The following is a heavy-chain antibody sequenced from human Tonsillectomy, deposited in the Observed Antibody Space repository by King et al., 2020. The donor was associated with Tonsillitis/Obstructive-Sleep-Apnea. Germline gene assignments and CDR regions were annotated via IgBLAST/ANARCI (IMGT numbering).Heavy chain of an antibody. J-gene: IGHJ4*02. Sequence: QLVQSGGGLVQPGGSLRLSCAASGFTFSSYEMNWVRQAPGKGLEWVSYISSSGSTIYYADSVKGRFTISRDNAKNSLYLQMNSLRAEDTAVYYCARVNYYDSSAPGDYWGQGTLVTVSS. CDR1: GFTFSSYE. V-gene: IGHV3-48*03. D-gene: IGHD3-22*01. CDR3: ARVNYYDSSAPGDY. CDR2: ISSSGSTI.